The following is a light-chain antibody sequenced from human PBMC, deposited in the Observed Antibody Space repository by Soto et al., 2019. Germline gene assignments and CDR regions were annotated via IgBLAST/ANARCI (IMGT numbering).Light chain of an antibody. CDR2: GAS. CDR3: QQDGSSGT. CDR1: QSVSNNY. J-gene: IGKJ1*01. Sequence: EIVLTQSPGTLSLSPGERATLSCRASQSVSNNYLAWYQQKPGQAPRPLIYGASNRATGIPDRFSGSGSGTDFTLTISSLEPEDFAVYYCQQDGSSGTFGQGTKVDIK. V-gene: IGKV3-20*01.